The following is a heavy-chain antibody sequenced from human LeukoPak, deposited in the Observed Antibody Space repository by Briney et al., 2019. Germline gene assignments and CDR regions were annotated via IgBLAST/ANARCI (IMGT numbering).Heavy chain of an antibody. CDR2: IYYSGTT. J-gene: IGHJ4*02. CDR3: ARGGRTAAGYFDY. V-gene: IGHV4-39*07. D-gene: IGHD6-13*01. Sequence: SETLSLTCTVSGGSISSSDYFWGWIRQPPGKGLEWIASIYYSGTTHYNPSLKSRVTMSVDTSKNQFSLKLSSVTAADTAVYYCARGGRTAAGYFDYWGQGTLVTVSS. CDR1: GGSISSSDYF.